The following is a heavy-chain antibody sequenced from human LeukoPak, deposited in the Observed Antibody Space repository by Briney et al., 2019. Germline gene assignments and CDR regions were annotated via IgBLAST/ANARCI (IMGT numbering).Heavy chain of an antibody. Sequence: PSETLSLTCAVYGGSFSSYYWGWIRQPPGKGLEWIGSIYYSGSTYYNPSLKSRVTISVDTSKNQFSLKLNSVTAADTAVYYCARHRSKWLQPSFDYWGQGTLVTVSS. CDR3: ARHRSKWLQPSFDY. CDR2: IYYSGST. V-gene: IGHV4-39*01. CDR1: GGSFSSYY. J-gene: IGHJ4*02. D-gene: IGHD5-24*01.